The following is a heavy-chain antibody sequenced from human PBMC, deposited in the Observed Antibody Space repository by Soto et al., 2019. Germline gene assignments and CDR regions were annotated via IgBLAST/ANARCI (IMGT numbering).Heavy chain of an antibody. D-gene: IGHD7-27*01. Sequence: GGSLRLSCAASGFTFSSYSMNWVRQAPGKGLEWVSSISSSSSYIYYADSVKGRFTISRDNAKNSLYLQMNSLRAEDTAVYYCARVAKSLGRSLVYWGQGTLVTVSS. CDR3: ARVAKSLGRSLVY. V-gene: IGHV3-21*01. J-gene: IGHJ4*02. CDR1: GFTFSSYS. CDR2: ISSSSSYI.